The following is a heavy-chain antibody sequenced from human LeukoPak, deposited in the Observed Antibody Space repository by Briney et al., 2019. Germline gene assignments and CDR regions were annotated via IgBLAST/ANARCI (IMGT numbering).Heavy chain of an antibody. J-gene: IGHJ4*02. Sequence: SETLSLTCTVSGGSFSSIYDYWGWILQPPVKGLEWIGVVDYGGSTYYHHYIKRRVTISMDTSKGQLSLKLRSVTAADTAVYYCAKTDIVVVVAATQFDYWGQGTLVTVSS. V-gene: IGHV4-39*01. CDR3: AKTDIVVVVAATQFDY. CDR2: VDYGGST. D-gene: IGHD2-15*01. CDR1: GGSFSSIYDY.